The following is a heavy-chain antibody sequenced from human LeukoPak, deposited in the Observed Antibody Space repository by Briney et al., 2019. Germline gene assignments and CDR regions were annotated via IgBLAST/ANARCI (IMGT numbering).Heavy chain of an antibody. J-gene: IGHJ4*02. CDR3: AKDYSDSGGYFFLFDY. CDR2: ISGSGGST. CDR1: GFTFTNYA. V-gene: IGHV3-23*01. Sequence: GGSLRLSCAGSGFTFTNYAMSWVRQAPGKGLDWVSTISGSGGSTYYADSVKGRFTISRDNSKNTLYLQMNSLRAEDTAVYYCAKDYSDSGGYFFLFDYWGQGTLVTVSS. D-gene: IGHD3-22*01.